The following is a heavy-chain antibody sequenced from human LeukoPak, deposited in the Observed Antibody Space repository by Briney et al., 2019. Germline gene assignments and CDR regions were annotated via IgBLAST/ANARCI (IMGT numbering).Heavy chain of an antibody. Sequence: GGSLRLSCAASGFTFSSYWMHWVRQAPGKGLVWVSRINSDGSSTSYADSVKGRFTISRDNAKNTLYLQMNSLRAEDTAVYYCTNVPSSGYYSNAFDIWGQGTMVTVSS. CDR3: TNVPSSGYYSNAFDI. V-gene: IGHV3-74*01. D-gene: IGHD3-22*01. CDR2: INSDGSST. CDR1: GFTFSSYW. J-gene: IGHJ3*02.